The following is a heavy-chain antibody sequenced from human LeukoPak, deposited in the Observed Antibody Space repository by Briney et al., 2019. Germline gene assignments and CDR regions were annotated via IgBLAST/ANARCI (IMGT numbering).Heavy chain of an antibody. CDR2: IYYSGST. V-gene: IGHV4-31*03. CDR1: GGSISSGGYY. J-gene: IGHJ6*02. D-gene: IGHD3-3*01. Sequence: SETLSLTCTVSGGSISSGGYYWSWIRQHPGKGLEWIGYIYYSGSTYYNPSLKSRVTISVDTSKNQFSLKLSSVTAADTAVYYCARGNYDFWSGYSYNYYYYYYGMDVWGQGTTVTVSS. CDR3: ARGNYDFWSGYSYNYYYYYYGMDV.